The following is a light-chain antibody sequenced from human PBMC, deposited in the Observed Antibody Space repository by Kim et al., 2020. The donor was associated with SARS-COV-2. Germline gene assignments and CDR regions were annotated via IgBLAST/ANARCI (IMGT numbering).Light chain of an antibody. CDR2: LNSDGSH. CDR1: SGHSSYA. J-gene: IGLJ3*02. V-gene: IGLV4-69*01. CDR3: QTWGTGIHGV. Sequence: QLVLTQSPSASASLGASVKLTCTLSSGHSSYAIAWHQQQPDKGPRYLMKLNSDGSHSKGDGIPDRFSGSSSGAERYLTISSLQSEDEADYYCQTWGTGIHGVFGGGTKLTVL.